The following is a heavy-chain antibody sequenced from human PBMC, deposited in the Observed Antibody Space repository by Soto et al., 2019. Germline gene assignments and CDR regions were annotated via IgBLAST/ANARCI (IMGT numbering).Heavy chain of an antibody. CDR3: ARDRQQLNWFEP. J-gene: IGHJ5*02. D-gene: IGHD6-13*01. V-gene: IGHV1-3*01. Sequence: KFQGRVTITRDTSASTAYMELSSLRSEDTAVYYCARDRQQLNWFEPWGQGTLVTVSS.